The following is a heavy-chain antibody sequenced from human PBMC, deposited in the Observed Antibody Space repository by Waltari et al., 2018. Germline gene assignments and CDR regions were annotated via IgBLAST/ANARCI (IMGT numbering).Heavy chain of an antibody. Sequence: QVQLVQSGAEVKQPGASGKHSCKASGYAFTSYYMHWVRQAPGQGLEWMGWIHPNSGDTYYAQKFQGRVTMTRDTSITTAFMDLSRLRSDDTAVYYCARSYQSGSYWDYWGQGTLVTVSS. V-gene: IGHV1-2*02. D-gene: IGHD1-26*01. J-gene: IGHJ4*02. CDR1: GYAFTSYY. CDR2: IHPNSGDT. CDR3: ARSYQSGSYWDY.